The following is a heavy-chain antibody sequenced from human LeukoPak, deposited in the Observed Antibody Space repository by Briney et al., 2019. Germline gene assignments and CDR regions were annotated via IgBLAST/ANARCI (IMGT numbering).Heavy chain of an antibody. Sequence: GGSLRLSCAASGFNVTTNYMSWVRQAPGKGLEWVSVIYSGGTTYYADSVKGRFTISRDISKSTLSLQMNSLRAEDTAVYYCARGRRDGYNLGYWGQGTLVAVSS. CDR3: ARGRRDGYNLGY. CDR1: GFNVTTNY. D-gene: IGHD5-24*01. CDR2: IYSGGTT. V-gene: IGHV3-53*01. J-gene: IGHJ4*02.